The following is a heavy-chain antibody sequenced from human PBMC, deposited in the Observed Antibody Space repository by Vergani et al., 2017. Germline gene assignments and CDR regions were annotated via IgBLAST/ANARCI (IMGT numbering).Heavy chain of an antibody. CDR3: ARNDHFDWFPVSTTPGGY. CDR1: GGTFSSYA. D-gene: IGHD3-9*01. CDR2: IIPIFGTA. Sequence: QVQLVQSGAEVKKPGASVKVSCKASGGTFSSYAISWVRQAPGQGLEWMGGIIPIFGTANYAQKFQGRVTITADESTSTAYMELSSLRSEDTAVYYCARNDHFDWFPVSTTPGGYWGQGTLVTVSS. J-gene: IGHJ4*02. V-gene: IGHV1-69*01.